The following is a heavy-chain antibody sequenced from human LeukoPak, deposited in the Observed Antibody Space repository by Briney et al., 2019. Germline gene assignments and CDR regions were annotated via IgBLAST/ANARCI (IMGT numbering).Heavy chain of an antibody. V-gene: IGHV3-30-3*01. CDR1: GFTFSSYA. D-gene: IGHD2-2*01. CDR2: ISYDGSNK. Sequence: GRSLRLSCAASGFTFSSYAMHWVRQAPGKGLEWVAIISYDGSNKYHADSVKGRFTISRDNSKNTLYLQMNSLRAEDTAVYYCAREQYAEYQFDYWGQGTLVTVSS. J-gene: IGHJ4*02. CDR3: AREQYAEYQFDY.